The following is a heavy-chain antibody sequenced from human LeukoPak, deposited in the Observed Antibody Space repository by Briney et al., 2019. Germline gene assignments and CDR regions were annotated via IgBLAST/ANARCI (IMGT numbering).Heavy chain of an antibody. CDR2: IIGSGGST. CDR3: ATFCSGGDCYSFAP. J-gene: IGHJ5*02. V-gene: IGHV3-23*01. Sequence: GGSLRLSCAASGFTFNNYAMTWVRQAPGKGLECVSTIIGSGGSTDYADSVKGRFTISRDNSKDTLFLQMDSLRVEDTAVYYCATFCSGGDCYSFAPWGQGTLVTVSS. CDR1: GFTFNNYA. D-gene: IGHD2-15*01.